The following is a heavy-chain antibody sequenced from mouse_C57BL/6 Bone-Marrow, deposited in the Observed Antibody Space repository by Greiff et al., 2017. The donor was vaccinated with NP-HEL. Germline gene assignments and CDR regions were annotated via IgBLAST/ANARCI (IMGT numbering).Heavy chain of an antibody. CDR3: ARSGSNPWFAY. D-gene: IGHD2-5*01. Sequence: VKLLESGPELVKPGASVKISCKASGYAFSSSWMNWVKQRPGKGLEWIGRIYPGDGDTNYNGKFKGKATLTADKSSSTAYMQLSSLTSEDSAVYFCARSGSNPWFAYWGQGTLVTVSA. CDR2: IYPGDGDT. V-gene: IGHV1-82*01. CDR1: GYAFSSSW. J-gene: IGHJ3*01.